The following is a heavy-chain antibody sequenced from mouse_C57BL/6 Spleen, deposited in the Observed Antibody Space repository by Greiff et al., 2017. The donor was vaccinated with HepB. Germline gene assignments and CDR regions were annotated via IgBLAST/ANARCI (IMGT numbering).Heavy chain of an antibody. CDR1: GYTFTSYW. CDR2: IDPSDSYT. D-gene: IGHD1-1*01. V-gene: IGHV1-69*01. CDR3: ARKRDYCSSSAMDY. Sequence: QVQLQQSGAELVMPGASVKLSCKASGYTFTSYWMHWVKQRPGQGLEWIGEIDPSDSYTNYNQKFKGKSTLTVDKSSSTAYMQLSSLTSEDSAVFYCARKRDYCSSSAMDYGGQGTSVTVSS. J-gene: IGHJ4*01.